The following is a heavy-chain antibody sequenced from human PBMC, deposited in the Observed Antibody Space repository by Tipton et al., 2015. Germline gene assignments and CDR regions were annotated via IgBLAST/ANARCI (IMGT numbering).Heavy chain of an antibody. Sequence: TLSLTCAVSAYSISSDYYWGWIRQPPGKGLEWIGSISHSGNTYYNPSLNGRVTIAVDTSKNQFSLNLRSVTAADTAIYYCTRASFMREADFDYWGQGTLVTVSS. CDR3: TRASFMREADFDY. D-gene: IGHD3-16*01. J-gene: IGHJ4*02. V-gene: IGHV4-38-2*01. CDR1: AYSISSDYY. CDR2: ISHSGNT.